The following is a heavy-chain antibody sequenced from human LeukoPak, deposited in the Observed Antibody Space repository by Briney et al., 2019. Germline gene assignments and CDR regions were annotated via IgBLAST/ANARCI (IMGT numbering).Heavy chain of an antibody. D-gene: IGHD1-26*01. CDR3: AKGPLVGATGYFDY. Sequence: PGGSLRLSCAASGLTFDDYTIHWVRQAPGKGLEWVSLISWDGGSTYYADSVKGRFTISRDNSKDSLYLQMNSLRAEDAALYYCAKGPLVGATGYFDYWGQGTLVTVSS. V-gene: IGHV3-43D*04. J-gene: IGHJ4*02. CDR2: ISWDGGST. CDR1: GLTFDDYT.